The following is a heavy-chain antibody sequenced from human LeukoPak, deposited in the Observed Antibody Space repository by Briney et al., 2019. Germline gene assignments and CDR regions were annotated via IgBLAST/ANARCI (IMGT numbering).Heavy chain of an antibody. V-gene: IGHV4-59*08. CDR1: GGSISRYY. D-gene: IGHD1-26*01. CDR3: ARHSGSYYDNYDY. Sequence: SETLSLTRTVSGGSISRYYWSWIRQPPGKGLEWIGYISYSGSTNYNPSLKSRVTISVDTSKNQFSLKLNFVTVTDTAVYYCARHSGSYYDNYDYWGQGTLVTVSS. J-gene: IGHJ4*02. CDR2: ISYSGST.